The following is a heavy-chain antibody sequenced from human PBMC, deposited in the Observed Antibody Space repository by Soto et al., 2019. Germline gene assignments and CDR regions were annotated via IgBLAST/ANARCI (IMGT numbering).Heavy chain of an antibody. V-gene: IGHV1-8*02. CDR1: GYTFTSYD. CDR3: ARGLSITMIVGLKDAMDV. CDR2: MNPNSGNT. J-gene: IGHJ6*04. Sequence: ASVKVSCKASGYTFTSYDINWVRQATGQGLEWMGWMNPNSGNTGYAQKFQGRVTMTRNTSISTAYMELSSLRSEDTAVYYCARGLSITMIVGLKDAMDVGGKGTSVPVSS. D-gene: IGHD3-22*01.